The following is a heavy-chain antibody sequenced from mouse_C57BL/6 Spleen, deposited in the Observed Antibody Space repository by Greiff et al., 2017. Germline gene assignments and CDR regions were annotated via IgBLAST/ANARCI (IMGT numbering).Heavy chain of an antibody. D-gene: IGHD2-4*01. J-gene: IGHJ2*01. CDR3: ARSAYYDYDSNYFDY. CDR2: IYPGSGST. V-gene: IGHV1-55*01. Sequence: QVQLQQPGAELVKPGASVKMSCKASGYTFTSYWITWVKQRPGQGLEWIGDIYPGSGSTNYNEKFKSKATLTVDTSSSTAYMQLSSLTSEDSAVYYCARSAYYDYDSNYFDYWGQGTTLTVSS. CDR1: GYTFTSYW.